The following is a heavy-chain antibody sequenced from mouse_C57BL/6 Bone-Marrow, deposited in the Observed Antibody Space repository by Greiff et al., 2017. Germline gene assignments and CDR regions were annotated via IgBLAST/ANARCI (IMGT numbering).Heavy chain of an antibody. CDR3: ARHGSNYDYYAMDY. Sequence: EVNLVESGGGLVQPGGSLKLSCAASGFTFSDYGMAWVRQAPRKGPEWVAFISNLAYSIYYADTVTGRFTISRENAKNTLYLEMSSLRSEDTAMYYCARHGSNYDYYAMDYWGQGTSVTVAS. V-gene: IGHV5-15*01. D-gene: IGHD2-5*01. CDR2: ISNLAYSI. CDR1: GFTFSDYG. J-gene: IGHJ4*01.